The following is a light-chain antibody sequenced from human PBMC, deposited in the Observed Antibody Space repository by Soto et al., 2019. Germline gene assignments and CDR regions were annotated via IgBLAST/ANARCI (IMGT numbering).Light chain of an antibody. J-gene: IGKJ4*01. V-gene: IGKV3D-15*01. CDR2: GAS. CDR1: QSVSSN. CDR3: QQYNNWPPGLP. Sequence: EIVMTQSPATLSVSPGERATLSCRASQSVSSNLAWYQQKPGQAPRLLIYGASTRATGIPARFSGSGSGTEFTLTISSLQSEDFAVYYCQQYNNWPPGLPFGGGTKVEIK.